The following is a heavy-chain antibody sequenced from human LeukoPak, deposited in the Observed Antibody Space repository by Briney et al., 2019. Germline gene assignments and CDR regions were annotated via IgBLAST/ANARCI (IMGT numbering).Heavy chain of an antibody. CDR1: GVSISTYH. CDR2: ISGSGST. Sequence: SETLSLTCTVSGVSISTYHWTWIRQPAGKGLEWLGRISGSGSTIYNPSLKSRVTMSLDMSNNHFSLKMSSVTAADTAVYYCARDRGSDGSDQLDPWGQGILVIVSS. CDR3: ARDRGSDGSDQLDP. D-gene: IGHD3-10*01. J-gene: IGHJ5*02. V-gene: IGHV4-4*07.